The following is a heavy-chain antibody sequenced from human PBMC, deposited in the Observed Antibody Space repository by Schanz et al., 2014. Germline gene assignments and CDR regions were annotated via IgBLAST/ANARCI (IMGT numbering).Heavy chain of an antibody. CDR1: GFTFSIYA. CDR2: ISNNGDST. Sequence: VQLVESGGGLVQPGGSLRLSCSASGFTFSIYAMHWVRQAPGKGLEYVSAISNNGDSTYYAESVKGRFTISRDNSKNTLYLQMNSLRAEDTAVYYCAKGRFGELSAFDIWGQGTMVTVSS. D-gene: IGHD3-10*01. J-gene: IGHJ3*02. V-gene: IGHV3-64*04. CDR3: AKGRFGELSAFDI.